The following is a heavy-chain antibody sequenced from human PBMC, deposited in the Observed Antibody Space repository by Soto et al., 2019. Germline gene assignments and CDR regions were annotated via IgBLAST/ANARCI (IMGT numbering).Heavy chain of an antibody. CDR2: MNPKSGGT. Sequence: QVQLVQSGAEVRKPGASVRVSCKASGYSFTGHDVNWVRQASGQGLEWMGWMNPKSGGTGYAQKFQGRVTMTRATSINTAYMDLSGLTSQDTAVYYCVKVAELKSGYYPAMDVWGQGTTVTVSS. J-gene: IGHJ6*02. CDR1: GYSFTGHD. V-gene: IGHV1-8*01. D-gene: IGHD1-26*01. CDR3: VKVAELKSGYYPAMDV.